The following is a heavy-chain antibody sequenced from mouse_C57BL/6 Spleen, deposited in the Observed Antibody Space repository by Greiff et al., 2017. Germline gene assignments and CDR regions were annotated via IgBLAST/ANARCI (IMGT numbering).Heavy chain of an antibody. J-gene: IGHJ4*01. Sequence: VQLQQSGPELVKPGASVKISCKASGYAFSSSWMNWVKQRPGKGLEWIGRIYPGDGDTNYNGKFKGKATLPTDKSSSTAYMQLSSLTSEDSAVYCCAREGIYYAMDYWGQGTSVTVSS. CDR1: GYAFSSSW. V-gene: IGHV1-82*01. CDR3: AREGIYYAMDY. CDR2: IYPGDGDT.